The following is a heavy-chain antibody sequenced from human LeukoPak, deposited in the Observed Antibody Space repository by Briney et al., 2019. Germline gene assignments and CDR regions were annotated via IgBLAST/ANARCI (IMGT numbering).Heavy chain of an antibody. D-gene: IGHD3-9*01. J-gene: IGHJ4*02. Sequence: GRSLRLSCAASGFTFSSYAMHWVRQAPGKGLEWVAVISYDGSNKYYADSVKGRFTISRDNSKNTLYLQMNSLRAEDTAVYYCAKAAGRYFDWLSLVDYWGQGTLATVSS. CDR2: ISYDGSNK. V-gene: IGHV3-30*04. CDR3: AKAAGRYFDWLSLVDY. CDR1: GFTFSSYA.